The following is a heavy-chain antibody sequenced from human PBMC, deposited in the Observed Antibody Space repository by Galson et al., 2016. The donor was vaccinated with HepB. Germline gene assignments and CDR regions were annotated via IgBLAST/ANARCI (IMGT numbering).Heavy chain of an antibody. J-gene: IGHJ4*02. Sequence: SGYTFTDYYLHWVRQAPGQGPEWMGWINPNGGGTHYTQKFQGRVSMTRDTSISTAYMELNSLKASDTAIYYCARHGLFRGGLDSWGQGTLVTVSS. CDR1: GYTFTDYY. CDR2: INPNGGGT. CDR3: ARHGLFRGGLDS. D-gene: IGHD3-10*01. V-gene: IGHV1-2*02.